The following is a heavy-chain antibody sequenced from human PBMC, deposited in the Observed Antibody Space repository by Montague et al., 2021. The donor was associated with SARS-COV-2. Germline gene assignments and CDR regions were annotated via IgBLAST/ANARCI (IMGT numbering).Heavy chain of an antibody. CDR3: ARDQGGYGTFDI. CDR1: GFLFSDYY. CDR2: ISGSGSKT. Sequence: RSLSFAASGFLFSDYYMTLIRQAPVKGLEWVSHISGSGSKTYYSESVKGRFTISRDTANNSVYLQMKFLGAEDTAVYYCARDQGGYGTFDIWGQGTMVTVSS. J-gene: IGHJ3*02. D-gene: IGHD5-12*01. V-gene: IGHV3-11*01.